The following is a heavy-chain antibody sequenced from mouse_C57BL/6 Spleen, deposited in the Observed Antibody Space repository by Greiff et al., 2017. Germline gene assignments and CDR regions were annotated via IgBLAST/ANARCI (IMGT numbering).Heavy chain of an antibody. Sequence: VQLQQPGAELVKPGASVKLSCKASGYTFTSYWMHWVKQRPGQGLEWIGMIHPNSGSTNYNEKFKSKATLTVDKSSSTAYMQRSSLTSEDAAVYYCARDYGSSPDYWGQGTTLTVSS. V-gene: IGHV1-64*01. CDR1: GYTFTSYW. D-gene: IGHD1-1*01. CDR3: ARDYGSSPDY. J-gene: IGHJ2*01. CDR2: IHPNSGST.